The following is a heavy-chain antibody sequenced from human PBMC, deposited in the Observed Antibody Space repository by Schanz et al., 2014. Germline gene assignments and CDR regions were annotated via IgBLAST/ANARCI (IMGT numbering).Heavy chain of an antibody. CDR1: GFSLNTYG. V-gene: IGHV3-NL1*01. CDR2: ICSSGNTI. D-gene: IGHD3-22*01. Sequence: QAQLMESGGGVVQPGTSLILSCSVSGFSLNTYGIHWFRQPAGKGLEWVSYICSSGNTIYYADSVKGRFTISRDNSKNTLYLQMNRLRAEDTAVYYCARVHHYDPSGWGYFDYWGQGALVTVSS. J-gene: IGHJ4*02. CDR3: ARVHHYDPSGWGYFDY.